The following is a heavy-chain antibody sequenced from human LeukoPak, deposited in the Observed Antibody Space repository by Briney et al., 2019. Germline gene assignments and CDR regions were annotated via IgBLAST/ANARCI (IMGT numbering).Heavy chain of an antibody. Sequence: GEALKTSCKGSGYSFTNYWIGWVRQMPGKGVEWRGIIYPGGSDTRYSPFFQGQVTISADKSITTAYLQWSSLKPSDNAVDEGATRINVLDVWGQRTTATV. V-gene: IGHV5-51*01. CDR3: ATRINVLDV. CDR2: IYPGGSDT. D-gene: IGHD3-16*01. J-gene: IGHJ6*02. CDR1: GYSFTNYW.